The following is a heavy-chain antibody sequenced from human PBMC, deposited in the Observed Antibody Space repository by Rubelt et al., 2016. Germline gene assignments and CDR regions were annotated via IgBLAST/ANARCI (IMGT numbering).Heavy chain of an antibody. Sequence: QAQLVQSGAEVKKPGASVKVSCKASGGTFSSYAFNWVRQAPGRGLEWMGAIIPIVGTATYAEKLQGRVTMTADKSPSTVYMELSSLGFEDTAVYYCATDRASKVLTDWGQGTLVTVSS. CDR3: ATDRASKVLTD. D-gene: IGHD4/OR15-4a*01. J-gene: IGHJ4*02. V-gene: IGHV1-69*10. CDR1: GGTFSSYA. CDR2: IIPIVGTA.